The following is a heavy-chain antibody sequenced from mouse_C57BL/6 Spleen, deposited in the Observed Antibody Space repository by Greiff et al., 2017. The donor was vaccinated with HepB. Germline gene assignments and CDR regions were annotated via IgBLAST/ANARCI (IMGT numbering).Heavy chain of an antibody. J-gene: IGHJ4*01. V-gene: IGHV2-2*01. Sequence: QVQLQQSGPGLVQPSQRLSITCTVSGFSLTSYGVHWVRQSPGKGLGWLGGIWRGGSTDYNAAFISRLSISKDNSKSQVFFKMNSLQADDTAIYYCARNFGGYDSYAMDYWGQGTSVTVSS. D-gene: IGHD2-2*01. CDR1: GFSLTSYG. CDR3: ARNFGGYDSYAMDY. CDR2: IWRGGST.